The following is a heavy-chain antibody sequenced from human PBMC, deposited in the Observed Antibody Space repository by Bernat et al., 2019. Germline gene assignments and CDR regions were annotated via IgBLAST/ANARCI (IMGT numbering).Heavy chain of an antibody. CDR1: GGTFSSYA. CDR3: ARGVAAAGPTNYYYYMDV. Sequence: QVQLVQSGAEVKKPGSSVKVSCKASGGTFSSYAISWVRQAPGQGLEWMGGIIPIFGTANYAQKFQGRVTITADKSTSTAYMELSSLRSEDTAVYYCARGVAAAGPTNYYYYMDVWGKGTTVTVSS. D-gene: IGHD6-13*01. J-gene: IGHJ6*03. V-gene: IGHV1-69*06. CDR2: IIPIFGTA.